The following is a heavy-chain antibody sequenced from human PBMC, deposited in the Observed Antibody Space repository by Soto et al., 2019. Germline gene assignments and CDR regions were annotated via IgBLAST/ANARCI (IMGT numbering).Heavy chain of an antibody. V-gene: IGHV3-23*01. J-gene: IGHJ3*02. D-gene: IGHD3-22*01. CDR3: AKEISYYYDSSGYSNDAFDI. CDR1: GFAFSSYD. Sequence: LRLSCAASGFAFSSYDMSWVRQAPGKGLEWVPCIGDTGGSTYYADSVKGRFTISRDNSKNTLYLQMNSLRAEDTAVYYCAKEISYYYDSSGYSNDAFDIWGQGTMVTVSS. CDR2: IGDTGGST.